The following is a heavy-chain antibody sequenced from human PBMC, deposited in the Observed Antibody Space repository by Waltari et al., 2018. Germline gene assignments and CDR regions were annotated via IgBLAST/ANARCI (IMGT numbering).Heavy chain of an antibody. J-gene: IGHJ4*02. V-gene: IGHV4-4*07. CDR2: IYTSGST. D-gene: IGHD2-8*01. CDR1: GGYISSYY. CDR3: ARVQVDCTNGVCYTGYYFDY. Sequence: QVQLQESGPGLVKPSETLSLTCTVSGGYISSYYWSWIRQPAGQGLEWIGRIYTSGSTNYNPSLKSRVTMSVDTSKNQFSLKLSSVTAADTAVYYCARVQVDCTNGVCYTGYYFDYWGQGTLVTVSS.